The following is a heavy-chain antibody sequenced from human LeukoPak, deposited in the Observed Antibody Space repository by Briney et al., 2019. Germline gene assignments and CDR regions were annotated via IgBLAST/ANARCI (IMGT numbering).Heavy chain of an antibody. Sequence: SQTLSLTCTVSGGSISSGDYYWSWIRQPPGKGLEWIGYIYYSGSTYCNPSLKSRVTISVDTSKNQFSLKLSSVTAADTAVYYCAREGGIAAELDYWGQGTLVTVSS. CDR2: IYYSGST. V-gene: IGHV4-30-4*08. D-gene: IGHD6-13*01. J-gene: IGHJ4*02. CDR1: GGSISSGDYY. CDR3: AREGGIAAELDY.